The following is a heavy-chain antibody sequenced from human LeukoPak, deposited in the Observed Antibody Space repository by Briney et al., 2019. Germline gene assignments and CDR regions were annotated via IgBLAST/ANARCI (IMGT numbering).Heavy chain of an antibody. CDR2: ISAYNGNT. D-gene: IGHD1-26*01. J-gene: IGHJ3*02. Sequence: ASVKVSCRASGYTFTSYGISWVRQAPGQGLEWMGWISAYNGNTNYAQKLQGRVTITRNTSISTAYMELSSLRSEDTAVYYCARDSRSAFDIWGQGTMVTVSS. V-gene: IGHV1-18*01. CDR3: ARDSRSAFDI. CDR1: GYTFTSYG.